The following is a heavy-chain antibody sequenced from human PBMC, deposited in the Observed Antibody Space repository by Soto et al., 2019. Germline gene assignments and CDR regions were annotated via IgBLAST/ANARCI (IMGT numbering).Heavy chain of an antibody. D-gene: IGHD6-19*01. V-gene: IGHV4-34*01. CDR1: GGSFSGYY. CDR2: TNHSGST. CDR3: ARGFSSGWYGRGGGMDV. J-gene: IGHJ6*02. Sequence: PSETLSLTCAVYGGSFSGYYWSWIRQPPGKGLEWIGETNHSGSTNYNPSLKSRVTISVDTSKNQFPLKLSSVTAADTAVYYCARGFSSGWYGRGGGMDVWGQGTTVTVSS.